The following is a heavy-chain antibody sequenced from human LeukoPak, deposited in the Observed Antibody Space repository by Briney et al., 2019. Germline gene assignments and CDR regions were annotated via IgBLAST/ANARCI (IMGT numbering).Heavy chain of an antibody. CDR2: INHSGST. D-gene: IGHD6-19*01. CDR1: GGSFNDYY. CDR3: ARRTRSSSGWGIDY. Sequence: SETLSLTCAVYGGSFNDYYWSWIRQPPGKGLEWIGEINHSGSTNYNPSLKSRVTISVDTSKNQFSLKLSSVTAADTAVYYCARRTRSSSGWGIDYWGQGTLVTVSS. V-gene: IGHV4-34*01. J-gene: IGHJ4*02.